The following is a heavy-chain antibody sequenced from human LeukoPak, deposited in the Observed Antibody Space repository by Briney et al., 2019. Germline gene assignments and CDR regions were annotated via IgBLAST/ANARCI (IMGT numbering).Heavy chain of an antibody. CDR1: GYTFTSYD. Sequence: ASVKVSCKASGYTFTSYDINWVRRAPGQGLGWMGWMNPNRGNTGYPQSFQGRVTVTRNTSISTVYMELSGLRHEDTAVYNGARGGGDKYDSSGYHYYYYGMDVWGQGTTVTVSS. V-gene: IGHV1-8*01. J-gene: IGHJ6*02. CDR2: MNPNRGNT. CDR3: ARGGGDKYDSSGYHYYYYGMDV. D-gene: IGHD3-22*01.